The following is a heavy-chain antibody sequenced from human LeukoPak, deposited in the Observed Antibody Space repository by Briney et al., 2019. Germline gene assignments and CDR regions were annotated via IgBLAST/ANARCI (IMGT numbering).Heavy chain of an antibody. CDR1: GGSISSGGYY. J-gene: IGHJ5*02. CDR2: IYYSGST. D-gene: IGHD2-2*01. Sequence: SQTLSLTCTVSGGSISSGGYYWSWIRQHPGKGLEWIGYIYYSGSTYYNPSLKSRVTISVDTSKNQFSLKLSSVTAADTAVYYCARQYCSSTSCYHHWFDPWGQGTLVTVSS. V-gene: IGHV4-31*03. CDR3: ARQYCSSTSCYHHWFDP.